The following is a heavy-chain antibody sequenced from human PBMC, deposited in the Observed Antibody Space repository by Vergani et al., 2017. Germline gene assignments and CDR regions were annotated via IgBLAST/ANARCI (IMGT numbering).Heavy chain of an antibody. CDR3: AKGHSSSWLPLYGMDV. Sequence: EVQLLESGGGLVQPGGSLRLSCAASGFTFSSYAMSWVRQAPGKGLEWVSAISGSGGSTYYADSVKGRFTISRDNSKNTLYRQMNSLRAEDTAVYYCAKGHSSSWLPLYGMDVWGQGTTVTVSS. D-gene: IGHD6-13*01. CDR1: GFTFSSYA. J-gene: IGHJ6*02. V-gene: IGHV3-23*01. CDR2: ISGSGGST.